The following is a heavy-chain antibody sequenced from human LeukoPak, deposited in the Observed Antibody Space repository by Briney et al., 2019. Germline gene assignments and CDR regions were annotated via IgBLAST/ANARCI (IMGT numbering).Heavy chain of an antibody. CDR2: ISSSSSYI. CDR3: ARDLYGLVDY. D-gene: IGHD2-8*01. Sequence: GGSLSLSCSASGFTFSSYSVNWVRQAPGKGLEWVSSISSSSSYIYYADSVKGRFTISRDNAKNSLYLQMNSLRAEDTAVYYCARDLYGLVDYWGQGTLVTVSS. V-gene: IGHV3-21*01. J-gene: IGHJ4*02. CDR1: GFTFSSYS.